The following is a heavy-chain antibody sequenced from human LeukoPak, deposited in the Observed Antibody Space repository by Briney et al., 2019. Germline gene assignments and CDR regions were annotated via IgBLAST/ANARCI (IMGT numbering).Heavy chain of an antibody. J-gene: IGHJ5*02. CDR1: GGSTSSYY. CDR3: ARGTVIAALFNWFDP. CDR2: IYYSGST. V-gene: IGHV4-59*01. D-gene: IGHD6-13*01. Sequence: SETLSLTCTVSGGSTSSYYWSWIRQPPGKGLEWIGYIYYSGSTNYNPSLKSRVTISVDTSKNQFSLKLSSVTAADTAVYYCARGTVIAALFNWFDPWGQGTLVTVSS.